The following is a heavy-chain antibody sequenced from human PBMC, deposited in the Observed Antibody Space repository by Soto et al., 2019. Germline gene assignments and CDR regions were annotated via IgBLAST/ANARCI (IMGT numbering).Heavy chain of an antibody. V-gene: IGHV4-59*01. CDR3: ARDSSIYSYGYRGGLRLDYYYYMDV. D-gene: IGHD5-18*01. CDR2: IYYSGST. CDR1: GGSISSYY. Sequence: QVQLQESGPGLVKPSETLSLTCTVSGGSISSYYWSWIRQPPGKGLEWIGYIYYSGSTNYNPSLKSRVTLTVDTSKNQFSLKLSSVTAADTAVYYCARDSSIYSYGYRGGLRLDYYYYMDVWGKGTTVTVSS. J-gene: IGHJ6*03.